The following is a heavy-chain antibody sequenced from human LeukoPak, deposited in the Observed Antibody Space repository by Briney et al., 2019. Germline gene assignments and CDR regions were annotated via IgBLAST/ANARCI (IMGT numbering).Heavy chain of an antibody. V-gene: IGHV1-69*06. Sequence: GASVKVSCKASGGTFSSYAISWVRQAPGQGLEWMGGIVPIFGTANYAQKFQGRVTITADKSTSTAYMELSSLRSEDTAVYYCARYYYDSSGYYYVSAAFDIWGQGTMVTVSS. CDR1: GGTFSSYA. J-gene: IGHJ3*02. CDR3: ARYYYDSSGYYYVSAAFDI. CDR2: IVPIFGTA. D-gene: IGHD3-22*01.